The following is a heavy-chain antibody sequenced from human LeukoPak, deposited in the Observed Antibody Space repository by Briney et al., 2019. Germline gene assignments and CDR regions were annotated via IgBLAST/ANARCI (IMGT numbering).Heavy chain of an antibody. CDR3: ARVGITIFGVVTNWFDP. J-gene: IGHJ5*02. D-gene: IGHD3-3*01. CDR2: IYHSGST. V-gene: IGHV4-4*02. Sequence: PSETLSLTCAVSGGSISSSNWWSWVRQPPGKGLEWIGEIYHSGSTNYNPSLKSRVTISVDKSKNQFSLKLSSVTAADTAVYYCARVGITIFGVVTNWFDPWGQGTLVTVSS. CDR1: GGSISSSNW.